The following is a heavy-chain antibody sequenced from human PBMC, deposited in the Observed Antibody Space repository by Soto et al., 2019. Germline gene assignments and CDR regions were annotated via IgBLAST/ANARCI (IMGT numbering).Heavy chain of an antibody. D-gene: IGHD3-22*01. Sequence: EVQLVESGGGLVQPGRSLRLSCAASGFTFDDYAMHWVRQAPGKGLEWVSGISWNSGSIGYGDSVKGRFTISRDNAKNSLYMQMNSLRAEDTALYYCAKGTYYYDSSGYRHFDYWGQGTLVTVSS. CDR3: AKGTYYYDSSGYRHFDY. J-gene: IGHJ4*02. CDR1: GFTFDDYA. V-gene: IGHV3-9*01. CDR2: ISWNSGSI.